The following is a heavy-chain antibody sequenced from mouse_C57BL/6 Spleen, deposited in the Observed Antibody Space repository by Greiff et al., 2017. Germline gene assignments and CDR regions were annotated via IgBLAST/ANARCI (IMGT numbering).Heavy chain of an antibody. V-gene: IGHV14-2*01. J-gene: IGHJ3*01. CDR1: GFNIKDYY. CDR3: AREELRLPFAY. Sequence: VHVKQSGAELVKPGASVKLSCTASGFNIKDYYMHWVKQRTEQGLEWIGRIDPEDGETKYAPKFQGKATITADTSSNTAYMQLSSLTSEDSAVYYCAREELRLPFAYWGQGTLVTVAA. D-gene: IGHD3-2*02. CDR2: IDPEDGET.